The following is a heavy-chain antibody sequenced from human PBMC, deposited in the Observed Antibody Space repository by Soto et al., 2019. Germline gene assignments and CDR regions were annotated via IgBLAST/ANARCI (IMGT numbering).Heavy chain of an antibody. J-gene: IGHJ4*02. CDR3: ARVPYYYDSSGYPSLPYYFDY. D-gene: IGHD3-22*01. V-gene: IGHV1-69*13. Sequence: SVKVSCKASGGTFSSYAISWVRQAPGQGLEWMGGIIPIFGTANYAQKFQGRVTITADESTSTAYMELSSLRSEDTAVYYCARVPYYYDSSGYPSLPYYFDYWGQGTLVTVSS. CDR2: IIPIFGTA. CDR1: GGTFSSYA.